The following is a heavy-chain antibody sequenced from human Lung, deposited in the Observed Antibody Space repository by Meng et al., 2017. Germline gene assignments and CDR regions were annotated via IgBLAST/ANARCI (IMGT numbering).Heavy chain of an antibody. CDR2: IFHSGST. CDR1: GGSITSSTW. V-gene: IGHV4-4*02. CDR3: ARFDISSSGRGDY. J-gene: IGHJ4*02. Sequence: VQLQEPGPGLGKPSGTLSLTCAVSGGSITSSTWWSWVRQTPGKGLEWFGEIFHSGSTNYNPPLESRVTISVDKSKNQFSLKVYSVTAADTATYYCARFDISSSGRGDYWGQGILVTVSS. D-gene: IGHD1-26*01.